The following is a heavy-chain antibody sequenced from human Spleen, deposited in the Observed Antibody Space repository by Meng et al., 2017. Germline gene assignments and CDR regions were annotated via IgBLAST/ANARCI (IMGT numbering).Heavy chain of an antibody. CDR2: ISHNGNT. D-gene: IGHD3-10*01. V-gene: IGHV4-31*11. CDR3: ARDPGGSGTPGVLEY. CDR1: GGSFSSVGPF. J-gene: IGHJ4*02. Sequence: RAAGPGLMKLSPTLSLPCAVSGGSFSSVGPFWTWIRQHPGQGLEWIGYISHNGNTYYNPSLKSRLSISVDTSRNQFSLRLNSVTAADTAIYYCARDPGGSGTPGVLEYWGQGTLVTVSS.